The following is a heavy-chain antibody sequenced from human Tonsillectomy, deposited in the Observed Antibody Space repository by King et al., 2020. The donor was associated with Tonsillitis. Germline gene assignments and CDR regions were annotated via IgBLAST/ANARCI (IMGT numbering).Heavy chain of an antibody. CDR2: ISSSGRTI. Sequence: VQLVESGGGLVQPGGSLRLSCAASGFTFSSYEMNWVRQAPGKGLERVSFISSSGRTIYYGDSVKDRFTISRDNAKNSLYLQMNTLRAEDTAIYYCAREDGDADAFDIWGQGTMVTVSS. CDR3: AREDGDADAFDI. D-gene: IGHD5-24*01. J-gene: IGHJ3*02. CDR1: GFTFSSYE. V-gene: IGHV3-48*03.